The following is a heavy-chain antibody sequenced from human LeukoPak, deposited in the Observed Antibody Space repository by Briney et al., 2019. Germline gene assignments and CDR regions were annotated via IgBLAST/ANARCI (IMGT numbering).Heavy chain of an antibody. CDR2: IYYSGST. Sequence: PSETLSLTCTVSGGSISSYYWSWIRQPPGKGLEWIGYIYYSGSTNYNPSLKSRATISVDTSKNQFSLKLSSVTAADTAVYYCARVSNLVNAFDIWGQGTMVTVSS. CDR3: ARVSNLVNAFDI. D-gene: IGHD1-26*01. V-gene: IGHV4-59*01. J-gene: IGHJ3*02. CDR1: GGSISSYY.